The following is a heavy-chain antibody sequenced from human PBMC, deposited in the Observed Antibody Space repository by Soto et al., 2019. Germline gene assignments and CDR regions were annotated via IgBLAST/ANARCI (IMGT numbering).Heavy chain of an antibody. Sequence: GESLKISCKGSGYSFTSYWIGWVRQMPGKGLEWMGIIYPGDSDTRYSPSFQGQVTISADKSISTAYLQWSSLKASDTAMYYCAGHTVLADTQQLVQDYYYYYGMDVWGQGTTVTVSS. CDR1: GYSFTSYW. D-gene: IGHD6-6*01. CDR3: AGHTVLADTQQLVQDYYYYYGMDV. J-gene: IGHJ6*02. V-gene: IGHV5-51*01. CDR2: IYPGDSDT.